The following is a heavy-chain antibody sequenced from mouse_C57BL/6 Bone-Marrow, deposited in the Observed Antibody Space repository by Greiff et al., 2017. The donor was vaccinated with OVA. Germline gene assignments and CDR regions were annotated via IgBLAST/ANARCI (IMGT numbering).Heavy chain of an antibody. V-gene: IGHV1-81*01. CDR2: IYPRSGNT. J-gene: IGHJ3*01. CDR3: ARLAY. Sequence: QQSCKASGYTFTSYGISWVKQRTGQGLEWIGEIYPRSGNTYYNEKFKGKATLTADKSSSTAYMELRSLTSEDSAVYFCARLAYWGQGTLVTVSA. CDR1: GYTFTSYG.